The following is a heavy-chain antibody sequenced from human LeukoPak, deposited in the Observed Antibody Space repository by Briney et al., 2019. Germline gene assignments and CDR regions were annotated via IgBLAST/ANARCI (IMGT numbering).Heavy chain of an antibody. J-gene: IGHJ6*03. CDR3: ARDAKLELRDHYYYYMDV. CDR1: GYTFTGYY. CDR2: INPNSGGT. D-gene: IGHD1-7*01. V-gene: IGHV1-2*02. Sequence: ASVKVSCQASGYTFTGYYMHWVRQARGQGLEWMGWINPNSGGTNYAQKFQGRVTMTRDTSISAAYMELSSLTSEDTAVNYCARDAKLELRDHYYYYMDVWGKGTTVTVSS.